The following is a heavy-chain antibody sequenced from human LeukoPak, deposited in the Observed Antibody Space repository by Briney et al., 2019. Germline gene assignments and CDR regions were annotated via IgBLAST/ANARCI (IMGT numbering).Heavy chain of an antibody. Sequence: SVKVSCKASADAFITYDINWVRQATGQGLEWMGWMNPDSGDTAYAQKFQGRVTMTRNTSISTAYMELRSLRSEDTAIYYCARGRTDYYESSGSFPVLGHWGQGTLVTVSS. V-gene: IGHV1-8*01. CDR1: ADAFITYD. J-gene: IGHJ4*02. CDR3: ARGRTDYYESSGSFPVLGH. D-gene: IGHD3-22*01. CDR2: MNPDSGDT.